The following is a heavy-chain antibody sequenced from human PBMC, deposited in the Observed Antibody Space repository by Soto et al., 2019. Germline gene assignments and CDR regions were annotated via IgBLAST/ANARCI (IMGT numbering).Heavy chain of an antibody. J-gene: IGHJ6*02. CDR2: ISYDGSNK. D-gene: IGHD2-2*01. CDR1: GFTFSSYG. CDR3: AKEVGIVVVPAAILPYYYYGMDV. Sequence: QVQLVESGGGVVQPGRSLRLSCAASGFTFSSYGMHWVRQAPGKGLEWVAVISYDGSNKYYADSVKGRFTISRDNSKNTLYLQMNILRAEDTAVYYCAKEVGIVVVPAAILPYYYYGMDVWGQGTTVTVSS. V-gene: IGHV3-30*18.